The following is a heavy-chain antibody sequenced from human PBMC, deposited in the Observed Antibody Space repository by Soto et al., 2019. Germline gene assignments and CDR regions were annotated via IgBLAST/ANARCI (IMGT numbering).Heavy chain of an antibody. D-gene: IGHD6-13*01. CDR1: GYSFTSYW. CDR2: IYPGDSDT. Sequence: PXESLKISGKGSGYSFTSYWINWVRPMPGKGLEWMGIIYPGDSDTRYSPSFQGQVTISADKSINTAYLQWRSLKASDTAVYYCARHHGSPGSYFGMDVWGQGTTVTVSS. V-gene: IGHV5-51*01. J-gene: IGHJ6*02. CDR3: ARHHGSPGSYFGMDV.